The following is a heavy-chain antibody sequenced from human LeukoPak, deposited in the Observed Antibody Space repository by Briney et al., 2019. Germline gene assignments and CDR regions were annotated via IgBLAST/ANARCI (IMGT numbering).Heavy chain of an antibody. D-gene: IGHD6-19*01. CDR2: ISAYNGNT. Sequence: ASVTVSCKASGYTFTSYAMNWVRQAPGQGLEWMGWISAYNGNTNYAQKLQGRVTMTTDTSTSTAYMELRSLRSDDTAVYYCGRGVAGAFDIWGQGTMVTVSS. CDR3: GRGVAGAFDI. CDR1: GYTFTSYA. J-gene: IGHJ3*02. V-gene: IGHV1-18*01.